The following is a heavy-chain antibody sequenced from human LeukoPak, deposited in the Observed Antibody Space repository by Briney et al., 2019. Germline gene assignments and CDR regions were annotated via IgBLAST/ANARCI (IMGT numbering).Heavy chain of an antibody. Sequence: SETLSLTCAVYGGSSSAYYWTWIRQPPGKGLEWIGEINHSGSTNYNPSLKSRVTISLDTSRNQFSLKLTSVTAADTAMYFCARSRPIIRNFYYYYLDVWDKGTTVTVSS. V-gene: IGHV4-34*01. D-gene: IGHD2/OR15-2a*01. CDR3: ARSRPIIRNFYYYYLDV. CDR1: GGSSSAYY. J-gene: IGHJ6*03. CDR2: INHSGST.